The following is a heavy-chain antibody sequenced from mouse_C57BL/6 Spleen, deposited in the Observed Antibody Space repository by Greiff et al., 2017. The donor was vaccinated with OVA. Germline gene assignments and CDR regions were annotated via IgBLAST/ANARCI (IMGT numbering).Heavy chain of an antibody. D-gene: IGHD2-4*01. J-gene: IGHJ3*01. CDR3: TREGYYDYDEGFAY. Sequence: VQLQQSGTVLARPGASVKMSCKTSGYTFTSYWMHWVKQRPGQGLEWIGAIYPGNSDTSYNQKFKGKAKLTAVTSASTAYMELSSLTNEDSAVYYGTREGYYDYDEGFAYWGQGTLVTVSA. CDR1: GYTFTSYW. CDR2: IYPGNSDT. V-gene: IGHV1-5*01.